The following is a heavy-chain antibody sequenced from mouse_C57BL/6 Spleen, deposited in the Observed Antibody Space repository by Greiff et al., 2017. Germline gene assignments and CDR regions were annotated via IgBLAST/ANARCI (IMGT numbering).Heavy chain of an antibody. CDR2: IYPGSGST. CDR3: ARARVYYYGSRPLAMDY. CDR1: GYTFTSYW. V-gene: IGHV1-55*01. D-gene: IGHD1-1*01. Sequence: QVQLQPPGAELVKPGASVKMSCKASGYTFTSYWITWVKQRPGQGLEWIGDIYPGSGSTNYNEKFKSKATLTVDTSSITAYMQLSSLTSEDSAVYYCARARVYYYGSRPLAMDYWGQGTSVTVSS. J-gene: IGHJ4*01.